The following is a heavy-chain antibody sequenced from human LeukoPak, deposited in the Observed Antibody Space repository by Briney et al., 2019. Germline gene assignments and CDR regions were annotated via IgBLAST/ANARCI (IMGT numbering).Heavy chain of an antibody. D-gene: IGHD1-26*01. J-gene: IGHJ3*02. V-gene: IGHV3-21*01. CDR2: ISSSSSYI. Sequence: GWSLRLSCAASGFTFSSYSMNWVRQAPGKGLEWVSSISSSSSYIYYADSVKGRFTISRDNAKNSLYLQMNSLRAEDTAVYYCAKSFSELFELGDIWGQGTMVTVSS. CDR3: AKSFSELFELGDI. CDR1: GFTFSSYS.